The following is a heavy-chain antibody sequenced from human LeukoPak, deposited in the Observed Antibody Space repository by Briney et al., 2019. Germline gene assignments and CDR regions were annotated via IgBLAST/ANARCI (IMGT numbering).Heavy chain of an antibody. V-gene: IGHV3-30-3*01. CDR1: GFTFSSYA. Sequence: PGRSLRLSCAASGFTFSSYAMHWVRQAPGKGLEWVAVISYDGSNKYYADSVKGRFTISRDNSKNTLYLQMNSLRAEDTAVYYCAKDRTVTTRGVDYWGQGTLVTVSS. CDR2: ISYDGSNK. J-gene: IGHJ4*02. D-gene: IGHD4-17*01. CDR3: AKDRTVTTRGVDY.